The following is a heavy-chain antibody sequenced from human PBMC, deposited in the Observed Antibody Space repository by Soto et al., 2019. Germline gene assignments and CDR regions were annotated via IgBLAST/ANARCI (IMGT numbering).Heavy chain of an antibody. CDR1: GFTVTDIY. CDR3: VREPRYCSRGSCSIMGDAFDI. D-gene: IGHD2-15*01. Sequence: EVQLVESGGGLVQPGGSLRLSCVASGFTVTDIYMNWVRQAPGKGLEWVSVIYNEFTNYADSVRGRFSISTDSSKNALYLQMDRLGVEDSAVYYCVREPRYCSRGSCSIMGDAFDIWGHGTMVTVS. J-gene: IGHJ3*02. V-gene: IGHV3-66*01. CDR2: IYNEFT.